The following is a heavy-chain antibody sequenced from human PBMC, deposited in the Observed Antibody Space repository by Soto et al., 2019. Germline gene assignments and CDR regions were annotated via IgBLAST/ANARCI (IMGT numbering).Heavy chain of an antibody. J-gene: IGHJ5*02. V-gene: IGHV1-8*01. CDR3: ARGGVTSFDP. Sequence: QVQLEQSGAEVKKPGASVKVSCKASGYTFNNYDINWLRQATGQGFEWMGWMNPNNGNTGYAQKFQGRVTMTRDTSMNTAYIELTSLTSEDSAVYYCARGGVTSFDPWGQGTLVTVSS. CDR2: MNPNNGNT. CDR1: GYTFNNYD. D-gene: IGHD3-10*01.